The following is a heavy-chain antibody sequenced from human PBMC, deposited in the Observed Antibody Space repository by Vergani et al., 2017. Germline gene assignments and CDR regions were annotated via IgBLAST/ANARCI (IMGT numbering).Heavy chain of an antibody. CDR2: ISGSGGST. V-gene: IGHV3-23*01. J-gene: IGHJ6*03. CDR1: GFTFSSYA. D-gene: IGHD3-3*01. CDR3: AKRTDFWSQGYMDV. Sequence: EVQLLESGGGLVQPGGSLRLSCAASGFTFSSYAMSWVRQAPGKGLEWVSAISGSGGSTYYADSVKGWFTISRDNSKNTLYLQMNSLRAEDTAVYYCAKRTDFWSQGYMDVWGKGTTVTVSS.